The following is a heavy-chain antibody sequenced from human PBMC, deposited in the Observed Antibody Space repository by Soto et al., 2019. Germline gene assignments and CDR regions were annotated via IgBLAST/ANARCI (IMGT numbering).Heavy chain of an antibody. D-gene: IGHD1-26*01. J-gene: IGHJ5*02. Sequence: SLTCTFSGGSISSSSYYWVWIRQPPGKGLEWIGSIYYSGTTYYNPSLKSRVTISVDTSKNQFSLKLRSVTAADTAVYYCARQSPDYLGSVGWFDPWGQGTLVTVSS. CDR2: IYYSGTT. V-gene: IGHV4-39*01. CDR3: ARQSPDYLGSVGWFDP. CDR1: GGSISSSSYY.